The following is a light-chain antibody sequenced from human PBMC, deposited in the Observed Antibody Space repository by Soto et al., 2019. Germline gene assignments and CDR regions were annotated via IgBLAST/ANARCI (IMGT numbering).Light chain of an antibody. J-gene: IGKJ1*01. CDR3: QQYNSYSGT. CDR2: GAS. V-gene: IGKV3D-15*01. Sequence: EIVLTQSPGTLSVSPGDRVTLSCRASQSISINLAWYQHKPGQAPRLLIHGASTRATGVPARISGSGSGTEFTLTISSLQPDDFATYYCQQYNSYSGTFGQGTKVDIK. CDR1: QSISIN.